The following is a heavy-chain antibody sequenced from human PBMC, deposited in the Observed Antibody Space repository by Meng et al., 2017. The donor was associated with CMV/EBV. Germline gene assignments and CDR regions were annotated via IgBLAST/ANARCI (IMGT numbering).Heavy chain of an antibody. Sequence: ASVKVSCKASGLAFSDYYMHWVRQAPGQGLEWMGIINPSGGSKRYAQKFQGRVTMTRDTSTSTAYMELSSLRSEDTAVYYCARDSGGGVLWYWGQGTLVTVSS. V-gene: IGHV1-46*01. J-gene: IGHJ4*02. CDR3: ARDSGGGVLWY. CDR1: GLAFSDYY. D-gene: IGHD3-16*01. CDR2: INPSGGSK.